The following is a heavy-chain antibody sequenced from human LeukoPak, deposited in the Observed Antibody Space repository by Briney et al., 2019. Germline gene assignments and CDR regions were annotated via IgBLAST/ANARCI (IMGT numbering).Heavy chain of an antibody. D-gene: IGHD2-15*01. Sequence: GGSLRLSCAAPGFTFSSYAMSWVRQAPGKGVEWVWAISGSGGSTYYADSLKGRFTISRDNTTNTLYMQKSTQRAEDTAVYYCAKGYCSGGSCCYFDFWGQGTLVTVPS. J-gene: IGHJ4*02. CDR2: ISGSGGST. CDR1: GFTFSSYA. CDR3: AKGYCSGGSCCYFDF. V-gene: IGHV3-23*01.